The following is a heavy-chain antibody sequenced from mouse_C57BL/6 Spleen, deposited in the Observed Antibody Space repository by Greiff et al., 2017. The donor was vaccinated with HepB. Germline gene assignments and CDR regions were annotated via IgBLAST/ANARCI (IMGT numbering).Heavy chain of an antibody. Sequence: VQLQQSGPELVKPGASVKMSCKASGYTFTDYNMPWVKQSHGKSLEWIGYINPNNGGTSYNQKFKGKATVTVNTSSSTAYMELRSLTSEDSAVYYCARPPYYDYVYFDVWGTGTTVTVAS. V-gene: IGHV1-22*01. CDR3: ARPPYYDYVYFDV. J-gene: IGHJ1*03. D-gene: IGHD2-4*01. CDR2: INPNNGGT. CDR1: GYTFTDYN.